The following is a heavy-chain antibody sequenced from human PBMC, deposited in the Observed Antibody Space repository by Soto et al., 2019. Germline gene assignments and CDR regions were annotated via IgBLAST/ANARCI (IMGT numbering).Heavy chain of an antibody. J-gene: IGHJ4*02. Sequence: SETLSLTCAVYGGSFSGYYWGWIRQPPGKGLEWIGEINHSGSTNYNPSLKSRVTISVDTAKNQFSLKLSSVTAADTAVYYCARGWRNSSSAAVDYWGQGTLVTVSS. CDR2: INHSGST. V-gene: IGHV4-34*01. D-gene: IGHD6-6*01. CDR3: ARGWRNSSSAAVDY. CDR1: GGSFSGYY.